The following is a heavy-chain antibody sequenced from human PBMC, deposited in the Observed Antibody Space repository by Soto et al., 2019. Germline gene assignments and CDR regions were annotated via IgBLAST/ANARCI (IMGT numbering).Heavy chain of an antibody. CDR2: IYSGDST. Sequence: PGGSLRLSCATSGFTVSHYYMTWVRQAPGKGLESVSVIYSGDSTYYADSVKGRFTISRDKSKKMLYPQMNNLRAEDTAVYYCAATYDSTPLNAFNCFGRGTMFTF. D-gene: IGHD3-22*01. CDR3: AATYDSTPLNAFNC. J-gene: IGHJ3*01. CDR1: GFTVSHYY. V-gene: IGHV3-53*01.